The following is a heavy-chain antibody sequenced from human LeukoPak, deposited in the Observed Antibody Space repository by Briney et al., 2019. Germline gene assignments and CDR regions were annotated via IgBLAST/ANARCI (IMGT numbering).Heavy chain of an antibody. V-gene: IGHV3-30*03. D-gene: IGHD6-19*01. CDR2: IAADGGVK. CDR1: GFTFHDHG. Sequence: GTSLRLTCAASGFTFHDHGMDWVRQAPGEGLEWVAVIAADGGVKQYADFVKGRFSLSRDNSKNTLFLEMNGLTVEDTAVYYCAREATWGQWYFDLWGQGAPVTVSS. J-gene: IGHJ4*02. CDR3: AREATWGQWYFDL.